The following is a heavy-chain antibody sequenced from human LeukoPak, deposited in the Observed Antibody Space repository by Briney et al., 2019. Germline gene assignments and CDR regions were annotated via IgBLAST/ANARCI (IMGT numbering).Heavy chain of an antibody. CDR1: GYTFTSYD. Sequence: ASVKVSCKASGYTFTSYDINWVRQATGQGLEWMGWMNPNSGNTGYAQKFQGRATMTRNTSISTAYMELSSLRSEDTAVYYCARGLSGYDYYYYYYYMDVWGKGTTVTVSS. D-gene: IGHD5-12*01. J-gene: IGHJ6*03. V-gene: IGHV1-8*01. CDR3: ARGLSGYDYYYYYYYMDV. CDR2: MNPNSGNT.